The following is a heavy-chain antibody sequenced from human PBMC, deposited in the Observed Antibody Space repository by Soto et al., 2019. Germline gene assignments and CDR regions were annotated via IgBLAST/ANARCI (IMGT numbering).Heavy chain of an antibody. V-gene: IGHV3-21*01. CDR3: ARDCQWGHFDWLLEYGMDV. D-gene: IGHD3-9*01. CDR2: ISSSSSYI. Sequence: PGGSLRLSCAASGFTLRSYWMHWVRQAPGKGLEWVSSISSSSSYIYYADSVKGRFTISRDNAKNSLYLQMNSLRAEDTAVYYCARDCQWGHFDWLLEYGMDVWGQGTTVTVSS. J-gene: IGHJ6*02. CDR1: GFTLRSYW.